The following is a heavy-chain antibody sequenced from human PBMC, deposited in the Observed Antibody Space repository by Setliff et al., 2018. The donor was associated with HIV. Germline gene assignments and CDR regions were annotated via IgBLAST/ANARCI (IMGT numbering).Heavy chain of an antibody. D-gene: IGHD6-13*01. V-gene: IGHV4-39*01. Sequence: SETLSLTCTVSGASISSSSYYWAWIRQPPGKGLEWIGSIYYSGSTYYNPSLKSRVTISVDTSKNQFSLKLSSVTAADTAVYYCATYSSSWPDYWGQGTLVTSPQ. CDR2: IYYSGST. J-gene: IGHJ4*02. CDR1: GASISSSSYY. CDR3: ATYSSSWPDY.